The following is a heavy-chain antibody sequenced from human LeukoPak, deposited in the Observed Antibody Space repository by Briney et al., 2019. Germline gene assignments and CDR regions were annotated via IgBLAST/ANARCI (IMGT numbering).Heavy chain of an antibody. CDR2: INHSGST. J-gene: IGHJ4*02. D-gene: IGHD1-26*01. Sequence: GSLRLSCAASGFTFSDYYMNWIRQPPGKGLEWIGEINHSGSTNYNPSLKSRVTISVDTSKNQFSLKLSSVTAADTAVYYCARHFGPYSGSSFDYWGQGTLVTVSS. V-gene: IGHV4-34*01. CDR3: ARHFGPYSGSSFDY. CDR1: GFTFSDYY.